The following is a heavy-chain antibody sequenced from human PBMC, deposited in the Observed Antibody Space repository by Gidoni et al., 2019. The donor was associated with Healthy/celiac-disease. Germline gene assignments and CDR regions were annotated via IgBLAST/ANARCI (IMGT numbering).Heavy chain of an antibody. CDR1: GCTFTSYA. D-gene: IGHD6-13*01. CDR3: AREYSSSWADAFDI. J-gene: IGHJ3*02. CDR2: INAGNGNT. V-gene: IGHV1-3*01. Sequence: VQLVQSGAEVKKPGASVKGSCKASGCTFTSYAMHWVRQAPGQRLEWMGWINAGNGNTKYSQKFQGRVTITRYTSASTAYMELSSLRSEDTAVYYCAREYSSSWADAFDIWGQGTMVTVSS.